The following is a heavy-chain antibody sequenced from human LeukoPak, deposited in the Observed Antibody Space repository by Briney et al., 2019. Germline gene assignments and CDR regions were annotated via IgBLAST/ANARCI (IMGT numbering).Heavy chain of an antibody. CDR3: AKDRQWLALPFLTN. J-gene: IGHJ4*02. CDR1: GFTFSSYG. V-gene: IGHV3-30*18. CDR2: ISYDGSNK. Sequence: GGSLRLSCAASGFTFSSYGMHWVRQAPGKGLEWVAVISYDGSNKYYADSVKGRFTISRDNSKNTLYLQMNSLRAEDTAVYYCAKDRQWLALPFLTNWGQGTLVTVSS. D-gene: IGHD6-19*01.